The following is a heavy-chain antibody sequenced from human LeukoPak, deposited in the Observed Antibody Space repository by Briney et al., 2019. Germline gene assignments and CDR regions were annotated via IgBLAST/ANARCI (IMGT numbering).Heavy chain of an antibody. CDR3: ARGTYYYDSSGYPHPDDY. D-gene: IGHD3-22*01. Sequence: ASVKVSCKASGYTFTGYYMHWVRQAPGQGFEWMGWINPNSGGTNYAQKFQGRVTMTRDTSISTAYMELSRLRSDDTAVYYCARGTYYYDSSGYPHPDDYWGQGTLVTVSS. CDR2: INPNSGGT. J-gene: IGHJ4*02. V-gene: IGHV1-2*02. CDR1: GYTFTGYY.